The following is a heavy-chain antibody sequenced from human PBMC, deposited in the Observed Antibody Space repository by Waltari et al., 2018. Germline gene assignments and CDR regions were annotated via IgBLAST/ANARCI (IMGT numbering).Heavy chain of an antibody. J-gene: IGHJ4*02. D-gene: IGHD4-4*01. Sequence: QVQLVQSGAEVKKPGSSVTVSCKASGGTFSSYAISWVRQAPGQGLEWMGRIIPIFGPANYAQKFQGRVTITADKSTSTASMELSSLRSEDTAVYYCARDRFGYSNYLPDYWGQGTLVIVSS. CDR2: IIPIFGPA. CDR1: GGTFSSYA. V-gene: IGHV1-69*06. CDR3: ARDRFGYSNYLPDY.